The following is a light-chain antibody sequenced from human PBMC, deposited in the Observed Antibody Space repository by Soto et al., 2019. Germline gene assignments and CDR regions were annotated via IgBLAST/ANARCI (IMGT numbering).Light chain of an antibody. J-gene: IGKJ4*01. V-gene: IGKV2-30*01. CDR1: QSLVYGDGNTY. Sequence: DVVMTQSPLSLSVTLGQPASISCRSSQSLVYGDGNTYLNWYQQRPGQSPRRLIYKVSNRDSGVPDRFSGRWSGTDFTLKISRVEVDDVAVAYCMQSPHGPPFTFGGGTKVEIK. CDR3: MQSPHGPPFT. CDR2: KVS.